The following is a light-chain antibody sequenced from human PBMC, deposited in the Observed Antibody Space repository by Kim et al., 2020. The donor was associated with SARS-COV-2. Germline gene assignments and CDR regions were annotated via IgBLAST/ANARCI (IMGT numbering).Light chain of an antibody. V-gene: IGKV1-5*03. CDR3: QQYASLPLT. CDR2: MAS. Sequence: DIQMTQSPSTLSASVGDRVTITCRASQNINRWLAWHQQKPGKVPKALIYMASDLESGVPSRFSGHGSGTEFTLSISSLQPEDSATYYCQQYASLPLTFGQGTKVDIK. J-gene: IGKJ1*01. CDR1: QNINRW.